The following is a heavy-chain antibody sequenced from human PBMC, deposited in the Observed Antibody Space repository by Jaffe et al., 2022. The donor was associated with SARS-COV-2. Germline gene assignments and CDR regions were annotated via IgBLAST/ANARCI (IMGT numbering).Heavy chain of an antibody. CDR2: IYTSGST. D-gene: IGHD3-3*01. Sequence: QVQLQESGPGLVKPSQTLSLTCTVSGGSISSGSYYWSWIRQPAGKGLEWIGRIYTSGSTNYNPSLKSRVTISVDTSKNQFSLKLSSVTAADTAVYYCARDSRLEWLLSGLRYFDLWGRGTLVTVSS. CDR3: ARDSRLEWLLSGLRYFDL. V-gene: IGHV4-61*02. J-gene: IGHJ2*01. CDR1: GGSISSGSYY.